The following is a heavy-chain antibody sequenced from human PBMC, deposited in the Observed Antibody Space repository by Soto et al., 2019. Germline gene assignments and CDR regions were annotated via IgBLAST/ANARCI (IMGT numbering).Heavy chain of an antibody. V-gene: IGHV1-46*01. J-gene: IGHJ5*02. CDR2: INPSGGST. CDR3: ARDSKVYYYGSGKPSHWFDP. D-gene: IGHD3-10*01. CDR1: GDTFSTYG. Sequence: GASVKVSCKASGDTFSTYGLTWVLQAPVQVLEWMGIINPSGGSTSYAQKFQGRVTMTRDTSTSTVYMELSSLRSEDTAVYYCARDSKVYYYGSGKPSHWFDPWGQGTLVTVSS.